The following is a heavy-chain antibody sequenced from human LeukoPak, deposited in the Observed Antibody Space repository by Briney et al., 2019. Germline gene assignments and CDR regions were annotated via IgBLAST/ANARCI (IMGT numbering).Heavy chain of an antibody. D-gene: IGHD6-13*01. CDR3: ARGLRREQHLLSAFDY. CDR1: GYTFTNYD. CDR2: MNPNSGNT. Sequence: GASVKVSCKASGYTFTNYDINWVRQASGQGLEWMGWMNPNSGNTGSAQKFQGRVTMTSNTSISTAYMELSSLRSEDTAVYYCARGLRREQHLLSAFDYWGQGTPVTV. V-gene: IGHV1-8*01. J-gene: IGHJ4*02.